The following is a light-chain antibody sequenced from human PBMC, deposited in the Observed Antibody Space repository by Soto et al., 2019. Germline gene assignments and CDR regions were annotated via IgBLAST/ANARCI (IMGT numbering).Light chain of an antibody. CDR3: SSYTSINTVV. J-gene: IGLJ2*01. V-gene: IGLV2-14*01. CDR1: SSDVGGCNF. Sequence: QSVLTQPASVSGSPGQSITISCTGTSSDVGGCNFVSWYQQHPGEAPKLMIYEVTHRPSGVSDRFSGSRSGNTASLTISGLQAEDEADYYCSSYTSINTVVFGGGTQLTVL. CDR2: EVT.